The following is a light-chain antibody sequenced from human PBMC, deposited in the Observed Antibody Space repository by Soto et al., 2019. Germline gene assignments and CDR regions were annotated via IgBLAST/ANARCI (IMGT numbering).Light chain of an antibody. CDR2: EVS. J-gene: IGLJ1*01. CDR1: SSDVGGYNY. Sequence: QSALTQPASVSGSPGQSITISCTGTSSDVGGYNYVSWYQQHPGKAPKLMTYEVSNRPSGVSNRFSGSKSGNTASLTISGLQAEDEADYYCSSYTSSSIDDVFGTGTKVTVL. CDR3: SSYTSSSIDDV. V-gene: IGLV2-14*01.